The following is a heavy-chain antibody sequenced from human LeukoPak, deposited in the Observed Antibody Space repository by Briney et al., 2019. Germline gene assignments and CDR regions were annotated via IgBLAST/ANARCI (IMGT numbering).Heavy chain of an antibody. Sequence: SETLSPTCTVSSGSISSYYWSWIRQPPGKGLEWIGYIYYSGSTNYNPSLKSRVTISVDTSKNQFSLKLSSVTAADTAVYYCARDRSYYYDSSGYYDAFDIWGQGTMVTVSS. D-gene: IGHD3-22*01. CDR2: IYYSGST. V-gene: IGHV4-59*01. CDR1: SGSISSYY. CDR3: ARDRSYYYDSSGYYDAFDI. J-gene: IGHJ3*02.